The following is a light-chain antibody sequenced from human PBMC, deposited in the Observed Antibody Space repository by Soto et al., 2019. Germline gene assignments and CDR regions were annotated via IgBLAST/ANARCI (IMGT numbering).Light chain of an antibody. V-gene: IGKV1-39*01. CDR2: GAS. CDR1: QYISSY. J-gene: IGKJ3*01. Sequence: DIQMTQSPSSLSASVGDRVTITCRASQYISSYANWYQQKPGKAPKFLIYGASDLQRGVPSRFSGSGSGTDFTLTINSLQPEDFATYYCQQSYSRPLTFGPGTKLDIK. CDR3: QQSYSRPLT.